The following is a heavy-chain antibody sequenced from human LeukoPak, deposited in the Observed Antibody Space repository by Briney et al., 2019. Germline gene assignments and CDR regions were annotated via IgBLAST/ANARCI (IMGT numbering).Heavy chain of an antibody. Sequence: SETLSLTRTVSGGSISSGGYYWSWIRQHPGKGLEWIEYIYYNGFTYYNPSPKNRVTISVDTSKNQFSLKLRSVTAADTAVYYCVGGVVSPNYFDYWGQGTLVTVSS. V-gene: IGHV4-31*03. J-gene: IGHJ4*02. CDR3: VGGVVSPNYFDY. CDR2: IYYNGFT. CDR1: GGSISSGGYY.